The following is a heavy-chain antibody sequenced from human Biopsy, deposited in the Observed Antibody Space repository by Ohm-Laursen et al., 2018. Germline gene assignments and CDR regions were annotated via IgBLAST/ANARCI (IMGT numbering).Heavy chain of an antibody. Sequence: ASVKVSCKSSGYNFGNYYIHWVRKVPGQGLEWLGVLTPVAAAPLSAPQFQDRITMTRDTSTNTVYMDLTSLTSEDTAVYYCARESPLRLGVCGAIRCFKEVFGMDVWGQGTTVIVSS. D-gene: IGHD2-21*01. CDR2: LTPVAAAP. CDR3: ARESPLRLGVCGAIRCFKEVFGMDV. CDR1: GYNFGNYY. J-gene: IGHJ6*02. V-gene: IGHV1-46*01.